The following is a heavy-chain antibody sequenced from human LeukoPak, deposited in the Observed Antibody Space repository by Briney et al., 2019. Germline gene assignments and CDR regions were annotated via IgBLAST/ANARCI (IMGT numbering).Heavy chain of an antibody. Sequence: GGSLRLSCAASGFTFSSYAMHWVRQAPGKGLEWVAVISYDGSNKYYADSVKGRFAISRDNSKNTLYLQMNSLRAEDTAVYYCAGGHCSSTSCYSDDAFDIWGQGTMVTVSS. J-gene: IGHJ3*02. CDR1: GFTFSSYA. CDR2: ISYDGSNK. CDR3: AGGHCSSTSCYSDDAFDI. V-gene: IGHV3-30*09. D-gene: IGHD2-2*01.